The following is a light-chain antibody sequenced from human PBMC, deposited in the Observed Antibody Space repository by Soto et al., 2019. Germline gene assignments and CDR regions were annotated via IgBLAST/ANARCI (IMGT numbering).Light chain of an antibody. V-gene: IGKV3-11*01. Sequence: EIVMTQSPVTLSFSPGERATLSCRASQSVGSFLAWYQQKPGQAPRLLIYDASNRAAGIPARFSGSGSGTDFTLAISSLEPEDFAVYYCQQRSNWPPVTFGGGTKVDIK. CDR1: QSVGSF. CDR2: DAS. J-gene: IGKJ4*01. CDR3: QQRSNWPPVT.